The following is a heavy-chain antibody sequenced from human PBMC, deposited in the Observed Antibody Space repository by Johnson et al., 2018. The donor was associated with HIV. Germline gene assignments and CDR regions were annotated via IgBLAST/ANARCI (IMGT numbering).Heavy chain of an antibody. CDR1: GFTFADYG. CDR3: AKDMGIVGATHDAFDI. D-gene: IGHD1-26*01. V-gene: IGHV3-20*04. Sequence: MLLVESGGGVVQPGGSLRLSCAASGFTFADYGMHWVRQAPGKGLEWVSGINWSGGSTGYADSVKGRFTISRDNAKNSLYLQMNSLRAEDTALYYCAKDMGIVGATHDAFDIWGQGTMVTVSS. J-gene: IGHJ3*02. CDR2: INWSGGST.